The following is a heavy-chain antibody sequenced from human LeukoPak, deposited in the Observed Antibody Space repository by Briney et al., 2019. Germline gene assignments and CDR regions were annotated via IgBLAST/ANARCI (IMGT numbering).Heavy chain of an antibody. V-gene: IGHV4-39*07. CDR2: IYHSGST. Sequence: SETLSLTCTVSGGSIVSDDYYWSWIRQPPGKGLEWIGEIYHSGSTNYNPSLKSRVTISVDKSKNQFSLKLSSVTAADTAVYYCARGNYDYNWFDPWGQGTLVTVSS. J-gene: IGHJ5*02. CDR3: ARGNYDYNWFDP. CDR1: GGSIVSDDYY. D-gene: IGHD1-7*01.